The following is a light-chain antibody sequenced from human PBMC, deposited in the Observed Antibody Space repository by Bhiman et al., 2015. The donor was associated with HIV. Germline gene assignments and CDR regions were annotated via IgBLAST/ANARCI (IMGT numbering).Light chain of an antibody. Sequence: QSALTQPPSASGSRGQSVIISCTGTSSDVGVYNLVSWYQHHPGKAPKLIIYEVNKRPSGVPARFSGSKSGNTASLTVSGLQDEDEADYYCSSYGGTTNWGAFGGRDQADRS. J-gene: IGLJ2*01. CDR2: EVN. CDR1: SSDVGVYNL. CDR3: SSYGGTTNWGA. V-gene: IGLV2-8*01.